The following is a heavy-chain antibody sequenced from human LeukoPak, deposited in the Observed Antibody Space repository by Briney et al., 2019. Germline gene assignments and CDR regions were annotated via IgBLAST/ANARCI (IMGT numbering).Heavy chain of an antibody. D-gene: IGHD3-9*01. V-gene: IGHV3-21*01. CDR2: VSSSSRYI. CDR1: GITFNSYA. J-gene: IGHJ4*02. Sequence: PGGSLRLSCAASGITFNSYAMSWVRQAPGKGLEWVSSVSSSSRYIYYADSVKGRFTISRDNAKNSLYLQMNSLRAEDTAVYYCARGGSDILTQHDYWGQGTLVTVSS. CDR3: ARGGSDILTQHDY.